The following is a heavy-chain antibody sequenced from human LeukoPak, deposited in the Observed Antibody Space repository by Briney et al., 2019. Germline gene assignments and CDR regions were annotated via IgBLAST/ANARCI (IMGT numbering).Heavy chain of an antibody. CDR3: ARGLIPNYYYMDV. CDR2: INHSGST. V-gene: IGHV4-34*01. CDR1: GGSFSGYY. Sequence: PSETLSLTCAVYGGSFSGYYWSWIRQPPGKGLEWIGEINHSGSTNYNPSLKSRVTISVDTSKNQFSLKLSSVTAADTAVYYCARGLIPNYYYMDVWGKGTTVTVSS. J-gene: IGHJ6*03.